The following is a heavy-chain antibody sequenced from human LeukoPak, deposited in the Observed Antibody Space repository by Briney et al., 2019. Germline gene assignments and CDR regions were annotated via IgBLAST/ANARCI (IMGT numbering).Heavy chain of an antibody. Sequence: GGSLRLSCAASGFTFSGYWMHWVRQVPGKGLMWVSRIKNDGSATSYADSVKGRFIISRDNAKSTLYLQMNGLKAEDTAVYYCTKSDWFDPWGQGTLVTVSS. CDR2: IKNDGSAT. V-gene: IGHV3-74*01. CDR3: TKSDWFDP. J-gene: IGHJ5*02. CDR1: GFTFSGYW.